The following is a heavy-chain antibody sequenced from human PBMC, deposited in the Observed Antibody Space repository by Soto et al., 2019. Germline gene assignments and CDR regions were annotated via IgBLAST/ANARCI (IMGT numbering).Heavy chain of an antibody. CDR1: GYTFTSYA. Sequence: ASVKVSCKASGYTFTSYAMHWVRQAPGQRLEWMGWINAGNGNTKYSQKFQGRVTITRDTSASTAYMELSSLRSEDTAVYYCARERSMTTVTTAYYSSYGMDFWGPGTMVTVSS. CDR2: INAGNGNT. CDR3: ARERSMTTVTTAYYSSYGMDF. J-gene: IGHJ6*02. V-gene: IGHV1-3*01. D-gene: IGHD4-4*01.